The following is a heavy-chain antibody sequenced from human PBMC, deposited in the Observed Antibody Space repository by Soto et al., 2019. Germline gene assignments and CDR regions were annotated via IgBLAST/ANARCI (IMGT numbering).Heavy chain of an antibody. CDR3: ARRGPGTYFDY. J-gene: IGHJ4*02. CDR1: GVTLRSYA. D-gene: IGHD6-13*01. V-gene: IGHV3-64*02. CDR2: VSSDGGST. Sequence: GGSLRLSCAASGVTLRSYAMHWVRQAPGKGLEYVSGVSSDGGSTNYADSVKGKFTISRDNSKNTLYLQMGSLRAEDMAVYYCARRGPGTYFDYWGQGTLVTVSS.